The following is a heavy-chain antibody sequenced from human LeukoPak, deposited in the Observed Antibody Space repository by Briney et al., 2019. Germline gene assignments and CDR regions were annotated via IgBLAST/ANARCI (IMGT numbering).Heavy chain of an antibody. J-gene: IGHJ4*02. CDR2: IFYSGST. D-gene: IGHD4/OR15-4a*01. CDR1: SGSISGYY. V-gene: IGHV4-59*08. Sequence: AETLSLTCTVSSGSISGYYLTWIRQPPGKGLEWIENIFYSGSTNYNPSLKSRVIISSDKYKKQSSLKLTSVTAADKAVYYCARQSYGGAYYFFGSWGQGTLVAVSS. CDR3: ARQSYGGAYYFFGS.